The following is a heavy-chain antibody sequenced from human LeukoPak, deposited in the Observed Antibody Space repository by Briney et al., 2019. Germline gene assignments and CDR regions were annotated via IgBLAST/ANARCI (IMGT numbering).Heavy chain of an antibody. CDR1: AFTFSSYG. CDR2: ISGDGRDI. Sequence: GGSLRLSCAASAFTFSSYGMSWVRQAPGKGLEWVSAISGDGRDIFYADAVKGRFTISRDNSKNTLYLQMNSLRAEDTAVYYCAKWDTYYDSSGYYFYWGQGTLVTVSS. D-gene: IGHD3-22*01. CDR3: AKWDTYYDSSGYYFY. J-gene: IGHJ4*02. V-gene: IGHV3-23*01.